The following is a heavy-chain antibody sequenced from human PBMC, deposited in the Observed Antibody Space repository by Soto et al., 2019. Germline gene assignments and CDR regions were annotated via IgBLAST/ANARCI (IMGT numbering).Heavy chain of an antibody. CDR2: IIPIFGTA. J-gene: IGHJ4*02. CDR3: ATTTGYSYGLFDY. V-gene: IGHV1-69*13. CDR1: GGTFSSYA. D-gene: IGHD5-18*01. Sequence: GASVKVSCKASGGTFSSYAISWVRQAPGQGLEWMGGIIPIFGTANYAQKFQGRVTITADESTSTAYMELSSLRSEDTAVYYCATTTGYSYGLFDYWGQGTLVTVSS.